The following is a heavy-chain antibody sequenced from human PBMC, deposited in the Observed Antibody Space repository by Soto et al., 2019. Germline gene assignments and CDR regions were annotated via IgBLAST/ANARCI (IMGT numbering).Heavy chain of an antibody. Sequence: PSETLSLTCTVSGGSISSYYWSWIRQPPGKGLEWIGYIYYSGSTNYNPSLKSRVTISVDTSKNQFSLKLSSVTAADTAVYYCARLLYSGYDFRDPIFDYWGQGTLVTVSS. V-gene: IGHV4-59*01. CDR3: ARLLYSGYDFRDPIFDY. J-gene: IGHJ4*02. D-gene: IGHD5-12*01. CDR2: IYYSGST. CDR1: GGSISSYY.